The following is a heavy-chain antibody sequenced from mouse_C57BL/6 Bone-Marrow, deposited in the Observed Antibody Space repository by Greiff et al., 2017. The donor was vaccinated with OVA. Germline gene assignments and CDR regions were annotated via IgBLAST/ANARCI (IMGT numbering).Heavy chain of an antibody. V-gene: IGHV1-19*01. Sequence: EVQLQESGPVLVKPGASVKMSCKASGYTFTDYYMNWVKQSHGKSLEWIGVINPYNGGTSYNQKFKGKATLTVDKSSSTAYMELNSLTSEDSAVYYCARGYTRLDMDYCGQGTSVTVSA. CDR2: INPYNGGT. CDR3: ARGYTRLDMDY. J-gene: IGHJ4*01. D-gene: IGHD1-2*01. CDR1: GYTFTDYY.